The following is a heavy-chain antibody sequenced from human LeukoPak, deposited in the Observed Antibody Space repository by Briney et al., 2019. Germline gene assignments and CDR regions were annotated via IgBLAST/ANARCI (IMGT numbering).Heavy chain of an antibody. CDR1: GGSISSYY. V-gene: IGHV4-59*01. CDR3: AREGQLDHAFDI. D-gene: IGHD6-13*01. Sequence: SETLSLTGTVSGGSISSYYWSWIRQPPGKGLEWIGYIYYSGSTNYNPSLKSRVTISVDTSKNQFSLKLSSVTAADTAVYYCAREGQLDHAFDIWGQGTMVTVSS. J-gene: IGHJ3*02. CDR2: IYYSGST.